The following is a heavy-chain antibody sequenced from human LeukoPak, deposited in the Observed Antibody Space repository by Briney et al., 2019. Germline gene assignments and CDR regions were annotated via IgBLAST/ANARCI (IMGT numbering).Heavy chain of an antibody. CDR1: GGSISSGGYY. CDR3: ARDIVVPAASWWFDP. CDR2: IYYSGST. D-gene: IGHD2-2*01. V-gene: IGHV4-31*03. J-gene: IGHJ5*02. Sequence: SPSETLSLTCTVSGGSISSGGYYRSWIRQHPGKGLEWIGYIYYSGSTYYNPSLKSRVTISVDTSKNQFSLKLSSVTAADTAVYYCARDIVVPAASWWFDPWGRGTLVTVSS.